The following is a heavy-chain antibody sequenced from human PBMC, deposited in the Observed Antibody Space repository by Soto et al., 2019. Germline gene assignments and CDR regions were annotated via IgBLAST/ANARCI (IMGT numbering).Heavy chain of an antibody. D-gene: IGHD3-3*01. V-gene: IGHV4-59*02. CDR3: ASRSPWVLVGSGGYFDY. J-gene: IGHJ4*02. CDR1: GDSVTSHY. Sequence: PSETLSLTCSFSGDSVTSHYLTWIRQSPEKGLEWIGYMHYTGSTNYNPSLKSRVTISVDTSKNQFSLKLSSVTAADTAVYYCASRSPWVLVGSGGYFDYWGQGTLVTVSS. CDR2: MHYTGST.